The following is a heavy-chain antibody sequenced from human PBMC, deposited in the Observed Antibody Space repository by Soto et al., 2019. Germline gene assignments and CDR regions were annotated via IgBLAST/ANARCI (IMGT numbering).Heavy chain of an antibody. CDR2: FDPAQKQT. CDR1: GYTLRALN. D-gene: IGHD3-3*02. Sequence: GASVKVSCKVSGYTLRALNLHWVRQAPGKGLEWLGGFDPAQKQTLYAQKVQGRIAVTEDTSAVTAYMELRSLTFEDTAVYYCATGDQLSAEVTSISFSFWGQGTRVTVSS. CDR3: ATGDQLSAEVTSISFSF. J-gene: IGHJ4*02. V-gene: IGHV1-24*01.